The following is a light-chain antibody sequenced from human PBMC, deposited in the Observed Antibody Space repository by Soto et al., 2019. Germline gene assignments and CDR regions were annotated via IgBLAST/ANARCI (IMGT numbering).Light chain of an antibody. Sequence: EIVMTQSPATLSVSPGESATLSCRASQSVSSNLAWYQQKPGQAPRLLIYGASTRATGIPARFSGSGSGTSFTLTLMSPQSEDFAVYYCQQYNNWPPWTFGQGTKVEIK. V-gene: IGKV3-15*01. CDR3: QQYNNWPPWT. J-gene: IGKJ1*01. CDR2: GAS. CDR1: QSVSSN.